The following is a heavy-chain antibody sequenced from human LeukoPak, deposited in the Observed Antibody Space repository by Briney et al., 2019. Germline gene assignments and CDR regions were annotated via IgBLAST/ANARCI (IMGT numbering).Heavy chain of an antibody. J-gene: IGHJ5*02. Sequence: SETLSLTCTVSGGSISSGDYYWSWIRQPPGKGLEWIGYIYYSGSTYYNPSLKSRVTISVDTSKNQFSLKLSSVTAADTAVYYCASLGTTNRFDPWGQGTLVTVSS. CDR3: ASLGTTNRFDP. CDR2: IYYSGST. CDR1: GGSISSGDYY. D-gene: IGHD4-17*01. V-gene: IGHV4-30-4*01.